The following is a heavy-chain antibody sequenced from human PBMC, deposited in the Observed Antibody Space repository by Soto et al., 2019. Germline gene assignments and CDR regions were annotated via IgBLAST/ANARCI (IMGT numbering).Heavy chain of an antibody. D-gene: IGHD6-13*01. V-gene: IGHV4-4*02. CDR2: IYHSGST. Sequence: SETLSLTCAVSGGSISSSNWWSWVRQPPGKGLEWIGEIYHSGSTNYNPSLKSRVTISVDKSKNQFSLKLSSVTAADTAVYYCASGSSPIFYGMDVWGQGTTVTV. CDR3: ASGSSPIFYGMDV. J-gene: IGHJ6*02. CDR1: GGSISSSNW.